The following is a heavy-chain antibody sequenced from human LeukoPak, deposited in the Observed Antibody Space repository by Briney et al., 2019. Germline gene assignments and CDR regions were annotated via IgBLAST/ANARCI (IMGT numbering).Heavy chain of an antibody. J-gene: IGHJ4*02. D-gene: IGHD6-19*01. CDR1: GYTFTSYY. CDR3: ARVRAVAGEFDY. CDR2: MNPNSGTT. V-gene: IGHV1-8*01. Sequence: GASLKLSCKASGYTFTSYYINWVRQATGQGLEWMGWMNPNSGTTDYAQKFQARVTMTRKTSISTAYRELSSLRSEDTAVYYCARVRAVAGEFDYWGQGTLVTVSS.